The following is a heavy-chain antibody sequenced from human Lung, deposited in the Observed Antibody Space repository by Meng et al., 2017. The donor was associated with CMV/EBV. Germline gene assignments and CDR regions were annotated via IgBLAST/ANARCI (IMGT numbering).Heavy chain of an antibody. Sequence: GGSLRLSFAATGFTFSTYVMTWVRQAPGKGLEWVSSISGSSRGTYFADSVKGRFTTSRDNSKKMLYVQMNSLRVDDTAIFYCARGRVSAAYDAFDIWGQGTMVTVSS. D-gene: IGHD2-2*01. CDR2: ISGSSRGT. CDR1: GFTFSTYV. J-gene: IGHJ3*02. V-gene: IGHV3-23*01. CDR3: ARGRVSAAYDAFDI.